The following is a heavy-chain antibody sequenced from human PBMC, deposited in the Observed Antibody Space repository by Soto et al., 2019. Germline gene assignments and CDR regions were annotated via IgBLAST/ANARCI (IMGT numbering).Heavy chain of an antibody. Sequence: ASVKVSCKASGYTFTNYALHWVRQAPGQRLEWMGWINAGNGNTEYSKNFQARVTITRDTSASTAYMELSSLTSEDTAVYYCARDQGYYNSADYYFPWGQGTLVTLSS. CDR2: INAGNGNT. J-gene: IGHJ5*02. CDR1: GYTFTNYA. V-gene: IGHV1-3*01. CDR3: ARDQGYYNSADYYFP. D-gene: IGHD3-22*01.